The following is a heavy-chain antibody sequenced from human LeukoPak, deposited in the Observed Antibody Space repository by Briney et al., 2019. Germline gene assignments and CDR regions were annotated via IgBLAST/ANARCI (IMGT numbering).Heavy chain of an antibody. Sequence: GGSLRLSCADSGFTFDDYAMHCVRQVPGKGLEWVSLISMDGVITYYADSVKGRFTISRDNSKNSLYLQMNSLRTEDAALYYCAKAHYYYGSGSQYYFDYWGQGTLVTVSS. V-gene: IGHV3-43D*03. CDR2: ISMDGVIT. CDR1: GFTFDDYA. CDR3: AKAHYYYGSGSQYYFDY. J-gene: IGHJ4*02. D-gene: IGHD3-10*01.